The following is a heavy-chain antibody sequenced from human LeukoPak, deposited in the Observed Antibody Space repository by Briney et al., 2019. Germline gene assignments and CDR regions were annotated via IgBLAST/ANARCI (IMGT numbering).Heavy chain of an antibody. CDR2: INPNSGGT. Sequence: ASVKVSCKASGYTFTGQFMHWVRQAPGQGLEWMGWINPNSGGTNYAQKFQGRVTMTRDTSISTAYMGLTRLRSDDTAVYYCARFGVGFDYWGQGTLVTVSS. CDR1: GYTFTGQF. J-gene: IGHJ4*02. V-gene: IGHV1-2*02. D-gene: IGHD1-26*01. CDR3: ARFGVGFDY.